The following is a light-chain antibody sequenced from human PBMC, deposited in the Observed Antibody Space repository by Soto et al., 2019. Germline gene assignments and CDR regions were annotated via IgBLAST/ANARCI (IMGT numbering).Light chain of an antibody. CDR2: DAS. CDR1: QSVSDY. Sequence: ETVLTQSPARLSLSPWERATLSCRAGQSVSDYLAWYQQKPGQPPRLLFFDASNRVTGVPARFSAGGSGTDFTLTISSLEPEDFAVYYCQQRRSWPPTITFGQGTRLEIK. J-gene: IGKJ5*01. V-gene: IGKV3-11*01. CDR3: QQRRSWPPTIT.